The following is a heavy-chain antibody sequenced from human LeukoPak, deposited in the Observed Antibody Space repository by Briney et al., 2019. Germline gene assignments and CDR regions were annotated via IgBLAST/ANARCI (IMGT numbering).Heavy chain of an antibody. CDR2: ISGSGSST. V-gene: IGHV3-23*01. CDR3: ANRGDSRFFDY. J-gene: IGHJ4*02. CDR1: GFTFSSYA. Sequence: GGSLRLSCAASGFTFSSYAMSWVRQAPGKGLDWVSAISGSGSSTYYAESVKCRFTISRDNSKNTLYLQMNSLRAEDTAVYYCANRGDSRFFDYWGQGTLVTVSS. D-gene: IGHD2-21*01.